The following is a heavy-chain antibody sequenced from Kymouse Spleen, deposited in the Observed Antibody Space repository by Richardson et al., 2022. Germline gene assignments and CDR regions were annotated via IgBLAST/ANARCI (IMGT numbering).Heavy chain of an antibody. D-gene: IGHD6-13*01. CDR2: ISSSSSYI. J-gene: IGHJ4*02. CDR3: ARDGYSSSWYFDY. Sequence: EVQLVESGGGLVKPGGSLRLSCAASGFTFSSYSMNWVRQAPGKGLEWVSSISSSSSYIYYADSVKGRFTISRDNAKNSLYLQMNSLRAEDTAVYYCARDGYSSSWYFDYWGQGTLVTVSS. V-gene: IGHV3-21*03. CDR1: GFTFSSYS.